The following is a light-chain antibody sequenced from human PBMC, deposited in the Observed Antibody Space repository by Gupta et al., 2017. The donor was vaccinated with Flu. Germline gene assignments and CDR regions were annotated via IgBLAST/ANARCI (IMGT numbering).Light chain of an antibody. J-gene: IGLJ2*01. V-gene: IGLV2-14*01. CDR1: NSATGPYNY. Sequence: QSTAISCTGTNSATGPYNYSSWNQQHPDKAPKIMIDAARNRPAGVSTRFSGSKSGNTASLTLAGSQAEDETDYYSGADVAVGVFGGGTKVTVL. CDR3: GADVAVGV. CDR2: AAR.